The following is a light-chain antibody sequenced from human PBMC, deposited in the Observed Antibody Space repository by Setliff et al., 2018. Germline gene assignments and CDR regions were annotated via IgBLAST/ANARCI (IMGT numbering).Light chain of an antibody. CDR1: SSNVGAGFG. V-gene: IGLV2-14*01. J-gene: IGLJ1*01. CDR2: EVS. Sequence: QSVLTQPPSVSGAPGQRVSISCTVTSSNVGAGFGVHWYQQLPGKAPKLIIFEVSNRPSGIPNRFSGSKSGNTASLSISGLQAEDEADYYCSSYTSLSTRVFGTGTKVTVL. CDR3: SSYTSLSTRV.